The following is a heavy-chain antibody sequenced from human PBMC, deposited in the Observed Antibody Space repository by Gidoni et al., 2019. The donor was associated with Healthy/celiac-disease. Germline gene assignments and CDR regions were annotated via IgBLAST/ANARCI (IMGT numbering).Heavy chain of an antibody. J-gene: IGHJ5*02. CDR3: AREEVGYCSSTSCPPGGWFDP. Sequence: QLQLQESGPGLVRPSETLSLTCTVSGGSISSSSYYWGRIRQPPGKGLEWIGSIYYRGSTYYNPSLKSRVTISVDTSKNQFSLKLSSVTAADTAVYYCAREEVGYCSSTSCPPGGWFDPWGQGTLVTVSS. D-gene: IGHD2-2*01. CDR2: IYYRGST. V-gene: IGHV4-39*07. CDR1: GGSISSSSYY.